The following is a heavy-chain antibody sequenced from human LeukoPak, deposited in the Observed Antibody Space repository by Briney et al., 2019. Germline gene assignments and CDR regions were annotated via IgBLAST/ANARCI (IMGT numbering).Heavy chain of an antibody. CDR2: IDFDGSRI. CDR1: GFTFSSSW. D-gene: IGHD5-24*01. Sequence: QPGGSLRLSCAASGFTFSSSWMHWVRQIPGKGLVWVSRIDFDGSRIVYADFVKGRFTISRDNAKNTLSLQMNSLRAEDTAVYYCARGAMGNYFNDVWGKGTTVTVSS. CDR3: ARGAMGNYFNDV. V-gene: IGHV3-74*01. J-gene: IGHJ6*03.